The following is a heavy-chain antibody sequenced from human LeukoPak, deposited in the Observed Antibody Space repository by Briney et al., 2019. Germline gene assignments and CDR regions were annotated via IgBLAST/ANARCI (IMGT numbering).Heavy chain of an antibody. J-gene: IGHJ4*02. D-gene: IGHD4-17*01. CDR3: ARDFGDVDYGDYGWFDY. CDR1: GFTFSSYA. Sequence: GGSLRLSCAASGFTFSSYAMHWVRQAPGKGLEHVSTIHDDGGSTFYADSVKGRFTISRDNSKNTLYLQMGSLRAEDMAVYYCARDFGDVDYGDYGWFDYWGQGTLVTVSS. CDR2: IHDDGGST. V-gene: IGHV3-64*02.